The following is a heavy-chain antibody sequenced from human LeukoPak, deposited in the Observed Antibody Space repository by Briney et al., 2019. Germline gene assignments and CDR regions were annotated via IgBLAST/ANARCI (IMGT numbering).Heavy chain of an antibody. V-gene: IGHV4-34*01. J-gene: IGHJ4*02. D-gene: IGHD1-26*01. CDR2: INRSGST. Sequence: PSETLSLTCAVYGGSFSGYYWSWIRQPPGKGLEWIGEINRSGSTNYNPSLKSRVTISVDTSKNQFSLKLSSVTAADTAVYYCARGVAISTADYWGQGTLVTVSS. CDR1: GGSFSGYY. CDR3: ARGVAISTADY.